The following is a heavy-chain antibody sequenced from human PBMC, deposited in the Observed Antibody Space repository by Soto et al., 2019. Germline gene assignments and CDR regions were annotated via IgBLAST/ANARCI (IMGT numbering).Heavy chain of an antibody. J-gene: IGHJ6*02. Sequence: SETLAISCAVYGGSFSGYYLSWIRQPPGKGLEWIGEINHSGSTNYNPSLKSRVTISVDTSKNQFSLKLSSVTAADTAVYYCARAHYYGSGSYYNEDGMDVWGQGTTVTVSS. V-gene: IGHV4-34*01. D-gene: IGHD3-10*01. CDR1: GGSFSGYY. CDR2: INHSGST. CDR3: ARAHYYGSGSYYNEDGMDV.